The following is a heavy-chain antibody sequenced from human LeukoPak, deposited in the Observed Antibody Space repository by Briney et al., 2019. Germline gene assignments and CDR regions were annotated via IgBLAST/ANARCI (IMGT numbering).Heavy chain of an antibody. CDR2: IYYSGST. CDR3: ARAVGAPNWFDP. Sequence: SETLSLTCTVSGGSISSYYWSWIRQPPGKGLEWIGYIYYSGSTNYNPSLKSRVTTSVDTSKNQFSLKLSSVTAADTAVYYCARAVGAPNWFDPWGQGTLVTVSS. D-gene: IGHD1-26*01. CDR1: GGSISSYY. J-gene: IGHJ5*02. V-gene: IGHV4-59*01.